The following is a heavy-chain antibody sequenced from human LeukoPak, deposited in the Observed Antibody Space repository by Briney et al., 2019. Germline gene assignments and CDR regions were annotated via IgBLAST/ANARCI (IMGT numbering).Heavy chain of an antibody. D-gene: IGHD5-18*01. V-gene: IGHV3-30*18. CDR2: ISSDGSNK. CDR1: GFTFNSYD. Sequence: GGSLRLSCAVSGFTFNSYDMHWVRQAPGKGLGWVAVISSDGSNKIYADSVKGRFAISRDNSRDTLYLQMNSLRAEDTAVFCCAKVFAGSWGYTYDHYFDYWGQGTLVTVSS. CDR3: AKVFAGSWGYTYDHYFDY. J-gene: IGHJ4*02.